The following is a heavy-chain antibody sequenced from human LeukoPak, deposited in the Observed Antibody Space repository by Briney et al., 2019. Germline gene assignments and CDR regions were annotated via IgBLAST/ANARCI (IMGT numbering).Heavy chain of an antibody. D-gene: IGHD6-19*01. J-gene: IGHJ4*02. Sequence: GRSLRLSCAASGFTFDGYAMHWVRQAPGKGLEWVSGISWNSGSIGYADSVKGRFTISRDNAKNSLYLQMNSLRAEDTAVYYCARDDIAVATCFDYWGQGTLVTVSS. CDR2: ISWNSGSI. CDR3: ARDDIAVATCFDY. CDR1: GFTFDGYA. V-gene: IGHV3-9*01.